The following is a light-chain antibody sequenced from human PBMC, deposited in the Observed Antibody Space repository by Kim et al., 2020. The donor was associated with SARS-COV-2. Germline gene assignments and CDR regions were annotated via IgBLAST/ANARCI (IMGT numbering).Light chain of an antibody. CDR1: QGISSY. V-gene: IGKV1-9*01. J-gene: IGKJ2*01. Sequence: IQLTQSPSSLSASVGDRVTITCRASQGISSYLAWYQQKPGKAPKLLIYAASTLQSWVPSRFSGSGSGTDFTLTISSLQPEDFATYYCQQLNSYPHTFGQGTKLEI. CDR2: AAS. CDR3: QQLNSYPHT.